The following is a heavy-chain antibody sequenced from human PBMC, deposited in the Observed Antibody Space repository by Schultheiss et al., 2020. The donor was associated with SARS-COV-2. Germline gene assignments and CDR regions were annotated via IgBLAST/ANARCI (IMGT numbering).Heavy chain of an antibody. V-gene: IGHV3-23*01. J-gene: IGHJ6*02. D-gene: IGHD5-18*01. Sequence: GGSLRLSCAASGFTFSSYAMSWVRQAPGKGLEWVSAISGSGGSTYYADSVKGRFTISRDNSKNTLYLQMNSLRAEDTAVYYCAREKWIQLSSGLYGMDVWGQGTTVTVSS. CDR1: GFTFSSYA. CDR2: ISGSGGST. CDR3: AREKWIQLSSGLYGMDV.